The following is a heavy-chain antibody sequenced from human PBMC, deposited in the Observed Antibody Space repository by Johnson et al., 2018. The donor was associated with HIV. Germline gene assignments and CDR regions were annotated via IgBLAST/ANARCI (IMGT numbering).Heavy chain of an antibody. Sequence: QVQLVESGGGLVKPGGSLRLSCAASGFTFGDYYMTWIRQAPGKGLEWVSYISSSGNTIYYADSVQGRFTISRDNAKNSLYLQMNSLRAEDTAVYYCARDYSSSGAFDIWGQGTMVTVSS. D-gene: IGHD6-6*01. V-gene: IGHV3-11*04. CDR1: GFTFGDYY. CDR3: ARDYSSSGAFDI. CDR2: ISSSGNTI. J-gene: IGHJ3*02.